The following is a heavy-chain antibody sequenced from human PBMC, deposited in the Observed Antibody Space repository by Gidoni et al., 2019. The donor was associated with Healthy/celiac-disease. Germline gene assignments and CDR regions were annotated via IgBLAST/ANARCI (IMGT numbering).Heavy chain of an antibody. Sequence: EVQLLESGGGLVQPGGSLRLSCAASGFTCSSYAMSWVRQAPGKGLEWVSAMSGSGGSPYYADSVKGRFTISRDNSKNTLYLQMNSLRAEDTAVYYCAKDRVAVADTFDYWGQGTLVTVSS. CDR3: AKDRVAVADTFDY. V-gene: IGHV3-23*01. CDR1: GFTCSSYA. J-gene: IGHJ4*02. CDR2: MSGSGGSP. D-gene: IGHD6-19*01.